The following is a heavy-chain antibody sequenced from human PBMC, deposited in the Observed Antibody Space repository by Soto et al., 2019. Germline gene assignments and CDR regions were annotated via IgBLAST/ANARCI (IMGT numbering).Heavy chain of an antibody. V-gene: IGHV1-2*02. CDR1: GYTFTDYY. CDR3: ARDRRYGGSYYDFDS. CDR2: INPNSGGT. D-gene: IGHD1-26*01. J-gene: IGHJ4*02. Sequence: VASVKVSCKASGYTFTDYYMHWVRQAPGQGLEWVGWINPNSGGTNYAQKLQGRVTMTSDTSISTAYMELSSLRSDDTAVYYCARDRRYGGSYYDFDSWGPGTLVTSPQ.